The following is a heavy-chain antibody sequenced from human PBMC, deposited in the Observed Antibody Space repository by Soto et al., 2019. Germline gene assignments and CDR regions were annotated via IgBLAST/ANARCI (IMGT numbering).Heavy chain of an antibody. CDR3: ARKRSGYYYALVY. J-gene: IGHJ4*02. CDR2: INHSGST. V-gene: IGHV4-34*01. CDR1: GGSFSGYY. Sequence: SETLSLTCAVYGGSFSGYYWSWIRQPPGKGLEWIGEINHSGSTNYNPSLKSRVTISVDTSRNQFSLKLSSVTAADTAVYYCARKRSGYYYALVYWGQGTLVTVSS. D-gene: IGHD3-22*01.